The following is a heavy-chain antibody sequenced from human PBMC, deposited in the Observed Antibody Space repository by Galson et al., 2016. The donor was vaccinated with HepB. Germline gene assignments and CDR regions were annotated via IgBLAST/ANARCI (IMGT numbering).Heavy chain of an antibody. V-gene: IGHV3-30*18. CDR3: AKLDCGRDCPRDD. Sequence: SLRLSCAASGFTFSRYGMHWVRRAPGKGLQWVAVISYDGSDKQYADSVKGRFTASRDNSKSTLFLQMNSLRLEDTAVYYWAKLDCGRDCPRDDWGQGTLVTVSS. J-gene: IGHJ4*02. CDR1: GFTFSRYG. D-gene: IGHD2-21*02. CDR2: ISYDGSDK.